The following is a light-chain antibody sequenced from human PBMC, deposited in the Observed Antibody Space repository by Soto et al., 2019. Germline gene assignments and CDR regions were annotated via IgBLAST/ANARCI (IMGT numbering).Light chain of an antibody. CDR1: QSVSSSY. J-gene: IGKJ1*01. Sequence: EIVLTQSPGTLSLSPGERATLSCRASQSVSSSYLAWYQQKPGQAPRLLIYGASTRATGIPARFSGSGSGTEFTLTISSLEPEDFAVYFCQLYGSSRWTFGQGTKVDIK. V-gene: IGKV3-20*01. CDR2: GAS. CDR3: QLYGSSRWT.